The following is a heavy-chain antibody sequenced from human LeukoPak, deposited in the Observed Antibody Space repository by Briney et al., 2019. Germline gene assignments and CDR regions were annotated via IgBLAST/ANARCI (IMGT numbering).Heavy chain of an antibody. D-gene: IGHD6-19*01. J-gene: IGHJ6*03. CDR1: GGSISSYY. CDR3: ALTQEAGHRCGGYYYYYDHYTDV. Sequence: NSSETLSLTCTVSGGSISSYYWSWIRQPPGKGLEWIGYIYYSGSTNYNPSLKSRVTISVDTSKNQFSLKLSSVTAADTAVYFCALTQEAGHRCGGYYYYYDHYTDVWGKATTVTISS. CDR2: IYYSGST. V-gene: IGHV4-59*01.